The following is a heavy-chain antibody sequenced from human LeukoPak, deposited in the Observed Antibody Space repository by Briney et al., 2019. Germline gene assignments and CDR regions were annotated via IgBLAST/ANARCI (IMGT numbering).Heavy chain of an antibody. CDR3: ARASYSYDINGWVPFDY. V-gene: IGHV4-61*02. CDR2: IYTSGST. D-gene: IGHD3-22*01. CDR1: GNSISSGDNY. Sequence: SETLSLTCTVSGNSISSGDNYWSWIRQPAGKGLEWIGRIYTSGSTNYNPSLKSRVTISGDTSKNQFSLRLSSVTAADTAFYYCARASYSYDINGWVPFDYWGQGTLVTVSS. J-gene: IGHJ4*02.